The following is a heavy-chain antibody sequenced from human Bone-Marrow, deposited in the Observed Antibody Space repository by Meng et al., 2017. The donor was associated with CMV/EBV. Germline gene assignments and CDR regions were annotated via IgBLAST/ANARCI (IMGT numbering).Heavy chain of an antibody. D-gene: IGHD4/OR15-4a*01. J-gene: IGHJ6*02. CDR3: SKGGSANFDYYYGMDV. V-gene: IGHV3-33*06. CDR2: IWYDGSDK. CDR1: GFTFHSYG. Sequence: GESLKISCAASGFTFHSYGMYWVRQAPGKGLEWVAVIWYDGSDKYYADSVKGRFTISRDNSKNTLYLQMNSLRAEDTGVYYCSKGGSANFDYYYGMDVWGQGPTVTVSS.